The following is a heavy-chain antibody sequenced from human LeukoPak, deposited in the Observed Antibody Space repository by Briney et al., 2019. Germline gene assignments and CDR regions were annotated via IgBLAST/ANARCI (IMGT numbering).Heavy chain of an antibody. Sequence: SETPSLTCTVSGGSISSGGYYWSWIRQHPGKGLEWIGYIYYSGSTYYNPSLKSRVTISVDTSKNQFSLKLSSVTAADTAVYYCAREVGSRIYYDSSGYFDYWGQGTLVTVSS. CDR1: GGSISSGGYY. D-gene: IGHD3-22*01. J-gene: IGHJ4*02. V-gene: IGHV4-31*03. CDR2: IYYSGST. CDR3: AREVGSRIYYDSSGYFDY.